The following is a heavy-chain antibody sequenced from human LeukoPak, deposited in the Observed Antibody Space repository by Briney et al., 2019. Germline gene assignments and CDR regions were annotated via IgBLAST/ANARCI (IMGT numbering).Heavy chain of an antibody. J-gene: IGHJ4*02. CDR3: ARQQQWLVLLYFDY. CDR1: GGSISSSSYY. CDR2: IYYSGST. V-gene: IGHV4-39*01. D-gene: IGHD6-19*01. Sequence: PSETLSLTCTVSGGSISSSSYYWGWIRQPPEKGLEWIGSIYYSGSTYYNPSLKSRVTISVDTSKNQFSLKLSSVTAADTAVYYCARQQQWLVLLYFDYWGQGTLVTVSS.